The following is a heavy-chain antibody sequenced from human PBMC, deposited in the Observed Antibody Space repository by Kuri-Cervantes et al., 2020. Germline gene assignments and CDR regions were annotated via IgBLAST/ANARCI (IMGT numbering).Heavy chain of an antibody. Sequence: GESLKISCAASGFIVSSNYMSWVRQAPGKGLEWVSVIYSGGSTYYADSVKGRFTISRDNSKNTLYLQMNSLRAEDTAVYYCAREGVLSGYYYGLYVWGQGTTVTVSS. CDR2: IYSGGST. J-gene: IGHJ6*02. CDR1: GFIVSSNY. V-gene: IGHV3-53*01. D-gene: IGHD4/OR15-4a*01. CDR3: AREGVLSGYYYGLYV.